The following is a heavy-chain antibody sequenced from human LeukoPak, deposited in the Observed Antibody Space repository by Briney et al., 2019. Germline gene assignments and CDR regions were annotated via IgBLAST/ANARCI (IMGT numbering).Heavy chain of an antibody. D-gene: IGHD6-13*01. CDR1: AGSISSYY. V-gene: IGHV4-59*01. CDR2: IYYSAST. J-gene: IGHJ5*02. Sequence: SETLSLTCTVSAGSISSYYWSWIRQPPGKGLEWIGFIYYSASTNYNPSLKSRVTISVDTSKNQFSLKLSSVTAADTAVYYCARDLGYSSTRNWFDPWGQGTLVTVSS. CDR3: ARDLGYSSTRNWFDP.